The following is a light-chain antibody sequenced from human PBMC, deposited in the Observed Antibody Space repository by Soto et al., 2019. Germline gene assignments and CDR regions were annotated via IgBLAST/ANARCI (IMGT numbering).Light chain of an antibody. CDR3: QQYYGYST. CDR2: DAS. CDR1: QSISTW. Sequence: DSQMPSSPSTMSASIGYRLNITGIASQSISTWLAWYQQKPGKAPKLLIYDASSLESGVPSRFSGSGSGTEFTLSISSLQPDDLATYYCQQYYGYSTFGRGTKVDI. V-gene: IGKV1-5*01. J-gene: IGKJ3*01.